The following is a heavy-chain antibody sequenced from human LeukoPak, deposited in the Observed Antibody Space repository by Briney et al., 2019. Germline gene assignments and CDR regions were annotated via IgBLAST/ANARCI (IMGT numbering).Heavy chain of an antibody. CDR3: AKGYDFWSGYYN. CDR1: GFTVSSNY. V-gene: IGHV3-66*01. CDR2: IYSGGST. J-gene: IGHJ4*02. Sequence: GGSLRLSCAASGFTVSSNYMSWVRQAPGKGLEWVSVIYSGGSTYYADSVKGRFTISRDNSKNTLFLQMNSLRAEDTALYYCAKGYDFWSGYYNWGQGTLVTVSS. D-gene: IGHD3-3*01.